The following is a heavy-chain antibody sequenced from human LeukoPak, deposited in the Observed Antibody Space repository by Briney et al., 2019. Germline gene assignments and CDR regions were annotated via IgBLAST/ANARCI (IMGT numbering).Heavy chain of an antibody. Sequence: AGGSLRLSCVASGFTLTSCAMSWVRQAPGKGLEWVASIKQDGSEKYYVDSVKGRFTISRDNAKNSLYLQMNSLRAEDTTVYYCARAGYMCAFDYWGQGTLVTVSS. V-gene: IGHV3-7*04. CDR1: GFTLTSCA. CDR3: ARAGYMCAFDY. D-gene: IGHD5-24*01. CDR2: IKQDGSEK. J-gene: IGHJ4*02.